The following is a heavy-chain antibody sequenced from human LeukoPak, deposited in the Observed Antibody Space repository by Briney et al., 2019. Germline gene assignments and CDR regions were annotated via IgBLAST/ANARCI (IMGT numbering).Heavy chain of an antibody. V-gene: IGHV1-18*01. CDR1: GYIFLDYG. D-gene: IGHD6-19*01. Sequence: ASVKVSCKASGYIFLDYGIHWVRQAPGQGLEWMGWISAYYGNTTYTQKLQGRVTLTTDASTNTAFMELRSLRSDDTAVYYCARVMGSNVGIAVAQGDSWFDPWGQGTLVTVSS. J-gene: IGHJ5*02. CDR2: ISAYYGNT. CDR3: ARVMGSNVGIAVAQGDSWFDP.